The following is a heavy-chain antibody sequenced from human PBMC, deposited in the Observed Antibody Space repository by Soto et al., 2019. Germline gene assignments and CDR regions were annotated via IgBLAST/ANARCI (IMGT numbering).Heavy chain of an antibody. Sequence: ASVKVSCKASGFTFTSSAVQWVRQARGQRLEWIGWIVVGSGSTNYAQKFQERVTITRDMSTSTAYMELSSLRSEDTAVYYCARGRGIAVAGTDYWGQGTLVTVSS. D-gene: IGHD6-19*01. CDR1: GFTFTSSA. V-gene: IGHV1-58*01. CDR2: IVVGSGST. CDR3: ARGRGIAVAGTDY. J-gene: IGHJ4*02.